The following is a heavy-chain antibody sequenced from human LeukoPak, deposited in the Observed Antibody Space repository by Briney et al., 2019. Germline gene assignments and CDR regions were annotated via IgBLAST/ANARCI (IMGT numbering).Heavy chain of an antibody. CDR2: INPNSGTT. CDR1: GYTFTDYY. CDR3: ARSNEGPYYFDF. Sequence: ASVKVSCKASGYTFTDYYIHWVRQAPGQGLEWMGWINPNSGTTNYAQKFQGRVTMTRDTSINAAYMDLNRLRSDDTAVYYCARSNEGPYYFDFWGQETLVTVSP. J-gene: IGHJ4*02. V-gene: IGHV1-2*02.